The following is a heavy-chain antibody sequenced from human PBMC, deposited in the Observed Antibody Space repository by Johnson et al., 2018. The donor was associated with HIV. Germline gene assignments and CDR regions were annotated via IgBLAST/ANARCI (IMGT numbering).Heavy chain of an antibody. Sequence: VQLVESGGGLGQPGGSLRLSCASSGFTFSSFTMSWVRQAPGKGLQWISAISASGASAFYADSVKGRFTMSRDNSQDTLSLQMNSLTVEDTAIYFCAKGDPSRYAFDFWGLGTLVTVSS. V-gene: IGHV3-23*04. CDR1: GFTFSSFT. J-gene: IGHJ3*01. CDR3: AKGDPSRYAFDF. CDR2: ISASGASA.